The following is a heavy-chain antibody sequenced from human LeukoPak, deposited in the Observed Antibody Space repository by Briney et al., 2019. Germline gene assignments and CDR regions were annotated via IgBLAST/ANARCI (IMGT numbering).Heavy chain of an antibody. J-gene: IGHJ4*02. V-gene: IGHV3-7*01. CDR2: INHNGNVN. CDR3: AARAVAGPDY. CDR1: GFTFSSYW. D-gene: IGHD6-19*01. Sequence: GGSLRLSCAASGFTFSSYWMNWARQAPGKGLEWVASINHNGNVNYYVDSVKGRFTISRDNAKNSLYLQMNSLRAEDTAVYYCAARAVAGPDYWGQGTLVTVSS.